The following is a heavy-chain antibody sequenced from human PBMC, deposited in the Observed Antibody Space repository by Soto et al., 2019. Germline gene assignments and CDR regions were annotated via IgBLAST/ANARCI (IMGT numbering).Heavy chain of an antibody. CDR3: GRAAIRGYYFDS. Sequence: PSETLSLTCAVYGGSFSGYYWSWIRQPPGKGLEWIGEINHSGNTYYNPSLKSRVSISVDKSRNQFSLNLTSVTAADTAVYFCGRAAIRGYYFDSWGLGTLVTVSS. V-gene: IGHV4-34*01. J-gene: IGHJ4*02. D-gene: IGHD2-21*02. CDR1: GGSFSGYY. CDR2: INHSGNT.